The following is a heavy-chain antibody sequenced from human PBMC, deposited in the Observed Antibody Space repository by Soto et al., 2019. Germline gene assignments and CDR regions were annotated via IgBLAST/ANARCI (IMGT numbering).Heavy chain of an antibody. Sequence: ASVKVSCKTSGYTFSNYAISWVRQAPGQGLEWMGWISSYNSNNGDTKSAQMLQGRVTMTIDTSATTAYMELRSLRSDDTAVYYCARPELGRGEVGYFGMDVWGQGTTVTVSS. CDR2: ISSYNSNNGDT. V-gene: IGHV1-18*04. CDR1: GYTFSNYA. CDR3: ARPELGRGEVGYFGMDV. J-gene: IGHJ6*02. D-gene: IGHD1-7*01.